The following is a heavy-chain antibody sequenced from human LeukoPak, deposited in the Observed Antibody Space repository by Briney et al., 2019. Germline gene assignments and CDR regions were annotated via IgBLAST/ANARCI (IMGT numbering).Heavy chain of an antibody. CDR3: ARGGSSGWYYYYYGMDV. D-gene: IGHD6-19*01. CDR2: IYTSGST. V-gene: IGHV4-61*02. CDR1: GGSISSGSYY. Sequence: SETLSLTCTVSGGSISSGSYYWSWIRQPAGKGLEWIGRIYTSGSTNYNPSLKSRVTISVDTSKNQFSLKLSSVTAADTAVYYCARGGSSGWYYYYYGMDVWGQGTTVTVSS. J-gene: IGHJ6*02.